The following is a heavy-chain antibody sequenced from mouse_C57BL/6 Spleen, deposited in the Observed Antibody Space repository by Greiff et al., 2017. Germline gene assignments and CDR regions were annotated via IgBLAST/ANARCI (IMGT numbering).Heavy chain of an antibody. V-gene: IGHV10-1*01. Sequence: EVQLVESGGGLVQPKGSLKLSCAASGFSFNTYAMNWVRQAPGKGLEWVARIRRKSNNYATYYADSVKDRFTISSDASESMLYLQMNNLKTEDPAMYYCVGAGSYAMDYWGQGTSVTVSS. D-gene: IGHD4-1*01. CDR1: GFSFNTYA. CDR2: IRRKSNNYAT. J-gene: IGHJ4*01. CDR3: VGAGSYAMDY.